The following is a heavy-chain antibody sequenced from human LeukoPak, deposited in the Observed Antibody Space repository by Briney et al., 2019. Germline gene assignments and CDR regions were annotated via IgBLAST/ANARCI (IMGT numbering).Heavy chain of an antibody. CDR2: ISSSSSYI. CDR3: TRDAEHCSGSDCPRWFDP. CDR1: GFTFSSYS. J-gene: IGHJ5*02. Sequence: GGSLRLSCAASGFTFSSYSMNWVRQAPGKGLEWVSSISSSSSYIYYADSVKGRFTISRDNAKNSLYLQMNSLRAEDTAVYYCTRDAEHCSGSDCPRWFDPWGQGTLVTVSS. V-gene: IGHV3-21*04. D-gene: IGHD2-15*01.